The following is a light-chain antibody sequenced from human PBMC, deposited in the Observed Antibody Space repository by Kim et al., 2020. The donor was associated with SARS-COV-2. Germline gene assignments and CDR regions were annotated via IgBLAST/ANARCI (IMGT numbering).Light chain of an antibody. V-gene: IGKV1-8*01. Sequence: AIRITQSPSSLSASTGDRVTITCRASQGISSYLAWYQQKPGKAPKLLIYAASTLQSGVPSRFSGSGSGTDFTLTISCLQSEDFATYYCQQYYSYPLTFCQGTRLEIK. CDR1: QGISSY. CDR2: AAS. J-gene: IGKJ5*01. CDR3: QQYYSYPLT.